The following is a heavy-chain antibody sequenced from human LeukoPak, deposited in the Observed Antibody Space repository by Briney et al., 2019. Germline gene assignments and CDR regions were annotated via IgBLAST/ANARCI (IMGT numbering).Heavy chain of an antibody. CDR3: ARYYDYFWGGYRYPFDY. J-gene: IGHJ4*02. V-gene: IGHV3-74*01. CDR1: GFTFSSYW. CDR2: MNSDGSTT. D-gene: IGHD3-16*02. Sequence: PGGSLRLSCAASGFTFSSYWMHWVRQAPGKGLVWLSRMNSDGSTTNYADSVKGRFTISRDNARNTLYLQMNSLRVEDTAMYFCARYYDYFWGGYRYPFDYWGQGTLVTVSS.